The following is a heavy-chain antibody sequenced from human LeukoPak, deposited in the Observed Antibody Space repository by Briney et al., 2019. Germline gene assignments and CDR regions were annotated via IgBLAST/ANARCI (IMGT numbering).Heavy chain of an antibody. CDR1: GFTFSSYS. J-gene: IGHJ4*02. Sequence: GGSLRLSCAASGFTFSSYSMNWVRQAPGKGLEWVSYISSSSSTIYYADSVKGRFTISRDNAKNSLYLQMNSLRAEDTAVYYCARDTNYYDSSGYSDQGYWGQGTLVTVSS. D-gene: IGHD3-22*01. CDR2: ISSSSSTI. CDR3: ARDTNYYDSSGYSDQGY. V-gene: IGHV3-48*04.